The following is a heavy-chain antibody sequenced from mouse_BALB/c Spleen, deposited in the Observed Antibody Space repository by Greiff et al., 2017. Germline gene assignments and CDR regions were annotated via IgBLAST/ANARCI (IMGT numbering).Heavy chain of an antibody. Sequence: VQLVESGPGLVAPSQSLSITCTVSGFSLTSYGVHWVRQPPGKGLEWLGVIWAGGSTNYNSALMSRLSISKDNSKSQVFLKMNSLQTDDTAMYYCARGDYGYGGFAYWGQGTLVTVSA. J-gene: IGHJ3*01. CDR1: GFSLTSYG. D-gene: IGHD1-2*01. CDR2: IWAGGST. CDR3: ARGDYGYGGFAY. V-gene: IGHV2-9*02.